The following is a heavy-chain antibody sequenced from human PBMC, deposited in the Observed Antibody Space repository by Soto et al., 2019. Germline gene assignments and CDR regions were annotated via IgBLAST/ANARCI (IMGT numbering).Heavy chain of an antibody. Sequence: SETLSLTCTVSGGSISSYYWSWIRQPAGKGLEWIGRIYTSGSTNYNPSLKSRVTMSVDASKNQFSLKLSSVTAADTAVYYCAKCGSSSWYPDYYYDYGMDDWGQGATVTVSS. CDR2: IYTSGST. CDR3: AKCGSSSWYPDYYYDYGMDD. V-gene: IGHV4-4*07. D-gene: IGHD6-13*01. CDR1: GGSISSYY. J-gene: IGHJ6*02.